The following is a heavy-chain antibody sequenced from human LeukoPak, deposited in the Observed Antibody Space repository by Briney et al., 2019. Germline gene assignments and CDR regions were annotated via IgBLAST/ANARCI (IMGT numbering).Heavy chain of an antibody. Sequence: GGSLGLSCAASGFTFSSYWMSWVRQAPGKGLEWVANIKQDGSEKYYVDSVKGRFTISRDNAKNSLYLQMNSLRAEDTAVYYCARDRTKENWNWKEFDYWGQGTLVTVSS. CDR1: GFTFSSYW. CDR3: ARDRTKENWNWKEFDY. CDR2: IKQDGSEK. D-gene: IGHD1-7*01. J-gene: IGHJ4*02. V-gene: IGHV3-7*01.